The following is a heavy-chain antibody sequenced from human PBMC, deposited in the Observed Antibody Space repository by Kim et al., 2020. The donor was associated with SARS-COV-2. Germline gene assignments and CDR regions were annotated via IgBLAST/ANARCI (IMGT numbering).Heavy chain of an antibody. D-gene: IGHD3-3*01. J-gene: IGHJ6*02. V-gene: IGHV3-21*01. CDR2: ISSSSSYI. CDR1: GFTFSSYS. Sequence: GGSLRLSCAASGFTFSSYSMNWVRQAPGKGLEWVSSISSSSSYIYYADSVKGRFTISRDNAKNSLYLQMNSLRAEDTAVYYCARDRGCITIFECIPPNYYYYYGMDVWGQGTTVTVSS. CDR3: ARDRGCITIFECIPPNYYYYYGMDV.